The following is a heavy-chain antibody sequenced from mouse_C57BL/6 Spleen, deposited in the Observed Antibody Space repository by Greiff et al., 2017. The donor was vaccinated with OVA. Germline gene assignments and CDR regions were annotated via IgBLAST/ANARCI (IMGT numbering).Heavy chain of an antibody. Sequence: VQLQQPGAELVMPGASVKLSCKASGYTFTSYWMHWVKQRPGQGLEWIGEIDPSDSYTNYNQKFKGKSTLTVDKSSSTAYMQLSSLTSEDSAVYYCARFDSGAMDYWGQGTSVTVSS. CDR3: ARFDSGAMDY. J-gene: IGHJ4*01. CDR2: IDPSDSYT. CDR1: GYTFTSYW. D-gene: IGHD2-4*01. V-gene: IGHV1-69*01.